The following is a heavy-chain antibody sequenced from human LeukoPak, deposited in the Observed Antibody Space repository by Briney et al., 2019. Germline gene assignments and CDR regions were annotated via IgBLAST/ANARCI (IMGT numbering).Heavy chain of an antibody. CDR1: GGSISSYY. J-gene: IGHJ4*02. D-gene: IGHD7-27*01. Sequence: SETLSLTCTVSGGSISSYYWSWIRQPPGEGLEWIGYIYYSGSTNYNPSLKSRDTIAVDPSKNQFSLKLSSVTAADTAVCYCARDLGIFFDYWGQGTLVTVSS. CDR3: ARDLGIFFDY. CDR2: IYYSGST. V-gene: IGHV4-59*01.